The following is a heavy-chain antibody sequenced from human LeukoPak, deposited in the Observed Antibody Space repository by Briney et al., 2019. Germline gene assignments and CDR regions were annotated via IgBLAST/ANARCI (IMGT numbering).Heavy chain of an antibody. D-gene: IGHD2-2*01. CDR3: AKDPAARPYYFDY. V-gene: IGHV3-23*01. J-gene: IGHJ4*02. CDR1: GFTFNTYA. Sequence: GGSLRLSCAASGFTFNTYAMTWVRQAPGKGLEWVSAISGSGGSTYYADSVKGRFTISRDNSKNTLYLQMNSLRAEDTAVYYCAKDPAARPYYFDYRGQGTLVTVSS. CDR2: ISGSGGST.